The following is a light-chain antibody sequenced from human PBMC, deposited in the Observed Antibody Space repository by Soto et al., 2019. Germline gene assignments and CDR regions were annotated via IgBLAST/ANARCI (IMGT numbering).Light chain of an antibody. CDR2: VAS. CDR3: QQHNSFPPEA. Sequence: DIQMTPSPSSVSASVGDRVTITCRASQGISSWLAWYQQKLGKTPKLLIYVASSLQSGVPSRFSGSGSWADFTLISSSMQPEDFATYYCQQHNSFPPEAFGQGTKVEIK. V-gene: IGKV1-12*01. J-gene: IGKJ1*01. CDR1: QGISSW.